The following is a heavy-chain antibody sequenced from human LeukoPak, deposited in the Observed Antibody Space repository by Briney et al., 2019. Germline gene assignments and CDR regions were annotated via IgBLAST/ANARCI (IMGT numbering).Heavy chain of an antibody. V-gene: IGHV3-11*01. CDR3: ARMVRITMIVVAVNWFDP. CDR1: GFTFSDYY. CDR2: ISSSGSTI. Sequence: GGSLRLSCAASGFTFSDYYMSWIRQAPGKGLEWVSYISSSGSTIYYADSVKGRFTISRDNAKNSLYLQMNSLRAEDTAVYYCARMVRITMIVVAVNWFDPWGQGTLVTASS. J-gene: IGHJ5*02. D-gene: IGHD3-22*01.